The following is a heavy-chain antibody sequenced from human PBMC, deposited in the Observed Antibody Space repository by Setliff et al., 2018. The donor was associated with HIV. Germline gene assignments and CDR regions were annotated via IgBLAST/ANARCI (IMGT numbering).Heavy chain of an antibody. Sequence: SETLSLTCTVSGGSISSYYWTWLRQFPGKGLEWIGFIFYTGSTTYNPSLNSRVTISVDTSKNQFSLRLSSVTAADTAVYYCARSGSSSPYYFDYWGQGTLVTVSS. D-gene: IGHD6-6*01. CDR3: ARSGSSSPYYFDY. CDR2: IFYTGST. V-gene: IGHV4-59*12. CDR1: GGSISSYY. J-gene: IGHJ4*02.